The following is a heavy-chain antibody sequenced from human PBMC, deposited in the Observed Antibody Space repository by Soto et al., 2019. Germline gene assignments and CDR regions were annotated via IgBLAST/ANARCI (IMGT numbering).Heavy chain of an antibody. CDR2: INHSGST. CDR1: GGSFSGYY. J-gene: IGHJ3*02. Sequence: PSETLSLTCAVYGGSFSGYYWSWIRQPPGKGLEWIGEINHSGSTNYNPSLKSRVTISVDTSKNQFSLKLSSVTAADTAVYYCAREGGLGYYDFWSGHRALDAFDIWGQGTMVTVSS. V-gene: IGHV4-34*01. D-gene: IGHD3-3*01. CDR3: AREGGLGYYDFWSGHRALDAFDI.